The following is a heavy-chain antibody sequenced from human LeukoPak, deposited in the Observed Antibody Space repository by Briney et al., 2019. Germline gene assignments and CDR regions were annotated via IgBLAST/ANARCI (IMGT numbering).Heavy chain of an antibody. V-gene: IGHV3-21*04. CDR2: ITSNIYT. D-gene: IGHD7-27*01. Sequence: PGGSLRLSCAASGFTFSSYGLNWVRQAPGKGLEWVSCITSNIYTYYADSVKGRFSISRDNSKNTLSLQMNSLRVDDTAVYYCARDPNGGSGYWGQGTLVTVSS. J-gene: IGHJ4*02. CDR3: ARDPNGGSGY. CDR1: GFTFSSYG.